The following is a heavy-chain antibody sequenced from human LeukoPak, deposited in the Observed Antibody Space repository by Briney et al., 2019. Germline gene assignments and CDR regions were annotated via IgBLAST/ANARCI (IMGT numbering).Heavy chain of an antibody. Sequence: PSETLSLTCAASGYSFIGYFWTCIRQAPGKGLEWIGDINHSGRTNYNPSLQRRVSISVDTSKNQFSLNVTSVTGADTAVYYCARTSGFFWGQGVLVTVSS. J-gene: IGHJ4*02. CDR1: GYSFIGYF. V-gene: IGHV4-34*01. D-gene: IGHD3-22*01. CDR3: ARTSGFF. CDR2: INHSGRT.